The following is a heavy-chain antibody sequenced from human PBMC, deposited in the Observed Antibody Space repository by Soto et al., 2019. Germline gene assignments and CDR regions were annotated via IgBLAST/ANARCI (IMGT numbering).Heavy chain of an antibody. CDR2: IYPGDSDI. J-gene: IGHJ4*02. CDR3: ATRYSSPSYDF. V-gene: IGHV5-51*01. D-gene: IGHD6-6*01. CDR1: GYRFTDHW. Sequence: GESVKISCKGSGYRFTDHWIGWVRQMPGKGLEWMGIIYPGDSDIRVTPSFQGQVTISADRSINTAYLQWSSLKASDTALYYCATRYSSPSYDFWGQGTLVTVSS.